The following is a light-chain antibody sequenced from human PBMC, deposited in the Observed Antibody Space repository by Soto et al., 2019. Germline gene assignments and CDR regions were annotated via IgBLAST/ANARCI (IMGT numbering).Light chain of an antibody. CDR3: QQYNNWPPRGT. Sequence: EIVLTQSPATLSVSPGERATLSCRASQGVSTNLSWYQQKPGQGPRLLMYGASTRATGIPARFSGSGSGTEFTLIISSLQPEDFALYYCQQYNNWPPRGTFGQGTKVEFK. V-gene: IGKV3-15*01. J-gene: IGKJ1*01. CDR2: GAS. CDR1: QGVSTN.